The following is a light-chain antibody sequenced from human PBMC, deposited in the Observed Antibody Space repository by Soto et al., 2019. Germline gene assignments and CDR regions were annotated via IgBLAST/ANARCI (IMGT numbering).Light chain of an antibody. CDR2: AAS. V-gene: IGKV1-16*02. Sequence: DIQMTQPSSLSASVGDTVTITCRASQGISTNLAWFQQKPGKAPKSLIYAASTLQSGVPSKFSGSGSGTDFTLTISNLLPEDFATYYCQQYNSYPLTFGGGTRVEIK. CDR1: QGISTN. CDR3: QQYNSYPLT. J-gene: IGKJ4*01.